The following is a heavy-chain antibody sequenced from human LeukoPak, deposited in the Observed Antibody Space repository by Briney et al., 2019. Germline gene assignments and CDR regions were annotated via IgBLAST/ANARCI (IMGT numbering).Heavy chain of an antibody. CDR1: GFTFDDYA. V-gene: IGHV3-9*01. Sequence: GGSLRLSCAASGFTFDDYAMHWVRQAPGRCLEWVSGISWNSGSIGYADSVKGRFTISRDNAKNSLYLQMNSLRAEDTALYYCAKGTGYSRPDYFDYWGQGTLVTVSS. CDR2: ISWNSGSI. J-gene: IGHJ4*02. CDR3: AKGTGYSRPDYFDY. D-gene: IGHD6-13*01.